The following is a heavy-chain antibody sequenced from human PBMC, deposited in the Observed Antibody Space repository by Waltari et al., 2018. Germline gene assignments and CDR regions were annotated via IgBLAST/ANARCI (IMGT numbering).Heavy chain of an antibody. CDR1: GYSISSGYY. CDR2: IYHSGTT. V-gene: IGHV4-38-2*01. Sequence: QVQLQESGPGLVKPSETLSLTCAVSGYSISSGYYWGWIRQPPGKGLEWSGSIYHSGTTDNNPSHKSRVTISVDTSKNQFSLKLSSVTAADTAVYYCRTGDDYWGQGTLVTVSS. CDR3: RTGDDY. J-gene: IGHJ4*02. D-gene: IGHD7-27*01.